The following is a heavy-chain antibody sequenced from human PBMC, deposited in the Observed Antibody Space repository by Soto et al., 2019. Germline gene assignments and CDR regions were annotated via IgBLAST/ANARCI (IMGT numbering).Heavy chain of an antibody. CDR2: ISAYNGNT. CDR3: AIYPRVTMARDAFDI. Sequence: ASVKVSCKASGYTFTSYGISWVRQAPGQGLEWMGWISAYNGNTNYAQKLQGRVTMTTDTSTSTAYMELRSLRSDDTAVYYCAIYPRVTMARDAFDICGQGTMVIVSS. CDR1: GYTFTSYG. J-gene: IGHJ3*02. D-gene: IGHD3-10*01. V-gene: IGHV1-18*01.